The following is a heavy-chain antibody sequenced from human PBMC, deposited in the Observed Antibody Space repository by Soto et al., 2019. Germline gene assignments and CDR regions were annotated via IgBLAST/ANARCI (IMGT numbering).Heavy chain of an antibody. V-gene: IGHV1-8*01. CDR1: GYTFTSYD. J-gene: IGHJ4*02. Sequence: ASVKVSCKASGYTFTSYDINWVRQATGQGLEWMGWMNPNSGNTGYAQKFQGRVTMTRNTSISTAYMELSSLRSEDTAVYYCARVVFLEARGSMGYWGQGTLVTVSS. CDR2: MNPNSGNT. CDR3: ARVVFLEARGSMGY. D-gene: IGHD3-3*01.